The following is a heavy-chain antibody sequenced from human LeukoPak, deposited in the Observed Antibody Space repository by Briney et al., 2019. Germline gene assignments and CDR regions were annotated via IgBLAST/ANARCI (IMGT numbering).Heavy chain of an antibody. CDR2: ISGSVGST. V-gene: IGHV3-23*01. CDR3: AKASGNYREYYFDY. J-gene: IGHJ4*02. CDR1: GFTFSSYA. D-gene: IGHD1-26*01. Sequence: PGGSLRLSCAASGFTFSSYAMGWVRQAPGKGLEWVSAISGSVGSTYYADSVKGRFTISRDNSKNTLYLQINSLRAEDTAVYYCAKASGNYREYYFDYWGQGTLVTVSS.